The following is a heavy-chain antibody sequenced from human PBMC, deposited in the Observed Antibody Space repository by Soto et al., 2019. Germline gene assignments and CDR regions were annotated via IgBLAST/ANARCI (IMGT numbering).Heavy chain of an antibody. V-gene: IGHV1-69*12. CDR1: GGTFNTFA. J-gene: IGHJ6*01. Sequence: QVQLVQSGAEVKKPGSSVKVSCKASGGTFNTFAISWVRQAPGQGFEWLGGSIPIFRTPDYAQKYKDRVTLIADASASTAYMELSSMSNEETAVYYCERYKVLQRVGGKYYSAMDIWGPGTTVTVSS. CDR2: SIPIFRTP. D-gene: IGHD1-1*01. CDR3: ERYKVLQRVGGKYYSAMDI.